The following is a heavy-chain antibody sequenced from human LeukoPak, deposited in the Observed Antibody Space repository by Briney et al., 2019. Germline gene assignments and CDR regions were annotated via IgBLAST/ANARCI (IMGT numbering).Heavy chain of an antibody. D-gene: IGHD4-17*01. CDR2: ISYDGSSE. V-gene: IGHV3-30*18. J-gene: IGHJ6*02. Sequence: GGSLRLSCAVSGFTFGNYGMHWVRQAPGKGLEWVALISYDGSSEYYAGSVKGRFAISRDNSKITVYLQMNSLKAEDTAVYYCAKELYNYGDYGAEGLDVGGQGTTVTVS. CDR3: AKELYNYGDYGAEGLDV. CDR1: GFTFGNYG.